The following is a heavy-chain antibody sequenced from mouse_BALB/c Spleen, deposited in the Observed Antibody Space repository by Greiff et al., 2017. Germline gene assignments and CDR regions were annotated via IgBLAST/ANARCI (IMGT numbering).Heavy chain of an antibody. J-gene: IGHJ2*01. Sequence: QVQLQQSGAELVRPGSSVKISCKASGYAFSSYWMNWVKQRPGQGLEWIGQIYPGDGDTNYNGKFKGKATLTADKSSSTAYMQLSSLTSEDSAVYFCARGGSGFYYFDYWGQGTTLTVSS. CDR1: GYAFSSYW. CDR3: ARGGSGFYYFDY. V-gene: IGHV1-80*01. D-gene: IGHD1-3*01. CDR2: IYPGDGDT.